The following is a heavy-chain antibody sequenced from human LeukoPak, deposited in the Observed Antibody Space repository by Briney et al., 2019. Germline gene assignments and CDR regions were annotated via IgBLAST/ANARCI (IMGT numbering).Heavy chain of an antibody. V-gene: IGHV3-23*01. CDR3: AKPTYDFWSGYYTGIDY. CDR1: GFTFSSYA. Sequence: GGSLRLSCAASGFTFSSYAMHWVRQAPGKGLEWVSAVSGGGGSTDYADSVKGRFTISRENSKNTLYLQMNSLRAEDTDVYYCAKPTYDFWSGYYTGIDYWGQGTLVTVSS. CDR2: VSGGGGST. D-gene: IGHD3-3*01. J-gene: IGHJ4*02.